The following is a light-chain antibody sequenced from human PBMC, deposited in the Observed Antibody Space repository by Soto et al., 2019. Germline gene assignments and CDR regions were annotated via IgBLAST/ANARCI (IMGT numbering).Light chain of an antibody. Sequence: DVVMTQSPLSLPVTLGQPASISCRSSQSLVYTDGNTYLSWFQQRPGQPPRRLIYKVSNRDSGVPHRSNGSASGTDFTLKISRVEAEDVGVYDCMQVTHWTSWTFVQGTKVEIK. V-gene: IGKV2-30*01. CDR1: QSLVYTDGNTY. CDR3: MQVTHWTSWT. J-gene: IGKJ1*01. CDR2: KVS.